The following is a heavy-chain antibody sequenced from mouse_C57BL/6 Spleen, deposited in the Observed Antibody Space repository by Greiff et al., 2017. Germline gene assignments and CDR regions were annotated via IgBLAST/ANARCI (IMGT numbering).Heavy chain of an antibody. J-gene: IGHJ4*01. CDR3: ARHGRGRQAMDY. CDR2: INSDGGST. Sequence: VQLKESGGGLVQPGESLKLSCESNEYEFPSNDMSWVRKTPEKRLELVAAINSDGGSTYYPDTMEKRFIISRDNTKKTLSRQMSILRSEDTALYYGARHGRGRQAMDYWGQGTSVTVSS. D-gene: IGHD1-2*01. V-gene: IGHV5-2*01. CDR1: EYEFPSND.